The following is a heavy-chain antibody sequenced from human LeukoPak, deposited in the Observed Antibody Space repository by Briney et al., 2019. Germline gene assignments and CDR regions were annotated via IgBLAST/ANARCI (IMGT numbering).Heavy chain of an antibody. V-gene: IGHV3-30-3*01. J-gene: IGHJ5*02. CDR3: ARDLIVGATRENWFDP. D-gene: IGHD1-26*01. CDR1: GFTFSSYA. Sequence: PGGSLRLSCAASGFTFSSYAMHWVRQAPGKGLEWVAVISYDGSNKYYADSVKGRFTISRDNSKNTLYLQMNSLRAEDTAVYYCARDLIVGATRENWFDPWGQGTLVTVSS. CDR2: ISYDGSNK.